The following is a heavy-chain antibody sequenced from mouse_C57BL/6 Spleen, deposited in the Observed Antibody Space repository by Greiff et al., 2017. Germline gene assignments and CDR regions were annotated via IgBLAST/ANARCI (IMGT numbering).Heavy chain of an antibody. CDR2: INPNNGGT. CDR3: GRDRYYNAKDD. D-gene: IGHD1-1*01. J-gene: IGHJ4*01. Sequence: EVQLQQPGPELVKPGASVKIPCKASGYTFTDYNMDWVKQSHGQSLEWIGDINPNNGGTIYNQKFKGKATVTVDKSSSTAYMELRSLTSEDTAVDYCGRDRYYNAKDDWGQGTPVTVSS. V-gene: IGHV1-18*01. CDR1: GYTFTDYN.